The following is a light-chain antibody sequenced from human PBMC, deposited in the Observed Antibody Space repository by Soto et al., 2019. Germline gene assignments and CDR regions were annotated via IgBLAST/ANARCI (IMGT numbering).Light chain of an antibody. CDR2: GIS. CDR1: QAFGNL. J-gene: IGKJ4*01. CDR3: QQAATFPLT. Sequence: DIQMTQSPSSVSASVGDRVIITCRASQAFGNLLASYQQKRGKAPKLLIYGISTLQGGVPSRFSGSESGTDFTLTISSVQPEDSATYYCQQAATFPLTFGGGTEVEIK. V-gene: IGKV1-12*01.